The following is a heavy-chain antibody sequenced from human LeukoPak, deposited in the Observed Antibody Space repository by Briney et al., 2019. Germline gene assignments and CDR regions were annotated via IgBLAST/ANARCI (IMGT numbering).Heavy chain of an antibody. CDR1: GGSFSGYY. CDR3: ARHRRDGYNFGGFSAVDY. J-gene: IGHJ4*02. CDR2: INHSGST. V-gene: IGHV4-34*01. D-gene: IGHD5-24*01. Sequence: SETLSLTCAVYGGSFSGYYWSWIRQPPGKGLEWIGEINHSGSTNYNPSLKSRVTISVDTSKNQFSLKLSSVTAADTAVYYCARHRRDGYNFGGFSAVDYWGQGTLVTVSS.